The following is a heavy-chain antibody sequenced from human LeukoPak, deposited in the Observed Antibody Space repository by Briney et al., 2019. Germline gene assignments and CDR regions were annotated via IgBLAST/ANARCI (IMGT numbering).Heavy chain of an antibody. CDR2: INPNSGGT. J-gene: IGHJ3*02. V-gene: IGHV1-2*02. D-gene: IGHD5-12*01. CDR3: ARDWTPTSYSGYDLLAFDI. CDR1: GYTFTGYY. Sequence: VASVKVSCKASGYTFTGYYMHWVRQAPGQGLEWMGWINPNSGGTNYAQKFQGRVTMTRDTSISTAYMELSRLRSDDTAVCYCARDWTPTSYSGYDLLAFDIWGQGTMVTVSS.